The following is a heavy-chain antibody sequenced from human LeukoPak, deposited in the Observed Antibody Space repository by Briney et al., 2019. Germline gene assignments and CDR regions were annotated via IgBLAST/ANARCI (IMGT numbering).Heavy chain of an antibody. J-gene: IGHJ5*02. CDR3: ARGRGLLAIPLPTPFGFDP. D-gene: IGHD3-16*01. CDR1: GYTFTGYY. CDR2: INPKTGDT. V-gene: IGHV1-2*02. Sequence: GASVTVSCKASGYTFTGYYMHWVRQAPGQGPEWMGWINPKTGDTSYAQKFHGRVTMTRDTSISTAYMELTSLKSDDTAVYYCARGRGLLAIPLPTPFGFDPWGQGTLVTVSS.